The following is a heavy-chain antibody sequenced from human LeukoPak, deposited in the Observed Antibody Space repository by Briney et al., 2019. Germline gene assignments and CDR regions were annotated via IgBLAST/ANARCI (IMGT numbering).Heavy chain of an antibody. CDR1: GYTFTSYD. CDR3: ARVVSFAIFGVVIHPYYMDV. D-gene: IGHD3-3*01. CDR2: MNPNSGNT. J-gene: IGHJ6*03. Sequence: ASVKVSCKASGYTFTSYDINWVRQAAGQGLEWMGWMNPNSGNTGFAHKFQGRGTITRTTPISTAYMDLSSLRSEDTPVYYCARVVSFAIFGVVIHPYYMDVWGKGTTVTVSS. V-gene: IGHV1-8*01.